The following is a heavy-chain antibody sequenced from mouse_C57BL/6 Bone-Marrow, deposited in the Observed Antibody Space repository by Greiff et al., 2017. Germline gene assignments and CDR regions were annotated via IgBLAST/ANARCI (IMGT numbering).Heavy chain of an antibody. D-gene: IGHD1-1*01. J-gene: IGHJ2*01. V-gene: IGHV5-17*01. Sequence: EVMLLESGAGLVKPGGSLKLSCAASGFTFSDYGMHWVRQAPEKGLEWVAYISSDNSTIYYAETLKGRFTITRDNSTNTLFLHITSLRSEDTAMYYCARGDYYREFDDWGQGTTLTVSA. CDR3: ARGDYYREFDD. CDR1: GFTFSDYG. CDR2: ISSDNSTI.